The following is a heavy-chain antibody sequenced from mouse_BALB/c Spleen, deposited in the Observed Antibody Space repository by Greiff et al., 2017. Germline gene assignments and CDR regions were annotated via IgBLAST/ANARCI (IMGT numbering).Heavy chain of an antibody. Sequence: EVNVVESGGGLVKPGGSLKLSCAASGFTFSDYYMYWVRQTPEKRLEWVATISDGGSYTYYPDSVKGRFTISRDNAKNNLYLQMSSLKSEDTALYYCARDRYDAFDYWGQGTTLTVSS. CDR2: ISDGGSYT. V-gene: IGHV5-4*02. D-gene: IGHD2-14*01. CDR1: GFTFSDYY. CDR3: ARDRYDAFDY. J-gene: IGHJ2*01.